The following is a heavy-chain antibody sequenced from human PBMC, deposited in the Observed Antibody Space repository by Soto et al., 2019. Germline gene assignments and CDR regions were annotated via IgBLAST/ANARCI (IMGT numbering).Heavy chain of an antibody. D-gene: IGHD3-16*02. Sequence: NPSETLSLTCAVYGGSFSGYYWSWIRQPPGKGLEWIGEINHSGSTNYNPSLKSRVTISVDTSRNQFSLNLSSVTAADTAVYYCARGPYAPFMITFGGVIERNFDIWGQGTMVTVSS. CDR2: INHSGST. CDR1: GGSFSGYY. J-gene: IGHJ3*02. V-gene: IGHV4-34*01. CDR3: ARGPYAPFMITFGGVIERNFDI.